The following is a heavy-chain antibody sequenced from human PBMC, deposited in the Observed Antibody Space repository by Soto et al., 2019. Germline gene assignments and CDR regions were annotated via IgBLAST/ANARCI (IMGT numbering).Heavy chain of an antibody. D-gene: IGHD3-10*01. J-gene: IGHJ4*02. CDR2: IYYSGST. CDR1: GGSISSYY. V-gene: IGHV4-59*08. Sequence: QVQLQESGPGLVKPSETLSLTCTVSGGSISSYYWSWIRQPPGKGLEWIGYIYYSGSTNYNPSLRSRVPISVDTSRNQFSLKLSSVTAADTAVYYCARLWFGEPVDYWGQGTLVTVSS. CDR3: ARLWFGEPVDY.